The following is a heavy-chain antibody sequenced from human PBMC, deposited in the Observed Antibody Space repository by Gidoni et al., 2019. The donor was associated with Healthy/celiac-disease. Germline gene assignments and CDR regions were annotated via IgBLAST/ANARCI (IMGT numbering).Heavy chain of an antibody. J-gene: IGHJ4*02. V-gene: IGHV3-48*03. D-gene: IGHD3-22*01. CDR3: ARSSYYYDSSGYPDY. CDR1: GFTFSSYE. CDR2: ISSSGSTI. Sequence: EVQLVESGGGLVQPGGSLRLPCAASGFTFSSYEMNWVRQAPGKGLEWVSYISSSGSTIYYADSVKGRFTISRDNAKNSLYLQMNSLRAEDTAVYYCARSSYYYDSSGYPDYWGQGTLVTVSS.